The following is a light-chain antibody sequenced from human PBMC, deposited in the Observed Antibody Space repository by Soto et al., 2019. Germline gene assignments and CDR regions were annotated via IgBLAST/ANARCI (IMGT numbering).Light chain of an antibody. Sequence: EIVLIQSPATLSLSPVERATLSCRAIQSVSSNLAWYQQNPGQAPRLLIYDAYNRATGIPPRFSGSGSGTDFTLTISSLEPEDFAVYYCQQRSNWPPAITFGQGTRLEIK. CDR1: QSVSSN. CDR2: DAY. V-gene: IGKV3-11*01. CDR3: QQRSNWPPAIT. J-gene: IGKJ5*01.